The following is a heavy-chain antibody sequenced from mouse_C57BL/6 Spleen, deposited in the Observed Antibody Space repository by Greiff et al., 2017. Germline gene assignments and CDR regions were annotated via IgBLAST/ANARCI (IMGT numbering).Heavy chain of an antibody. D-gene: IGHD2-5*01. CDR1: GYTFTDYN. J-gene: IGHJ2*01. CDR3: ARRGDSTHYFDD. Sequence: VHVKQSGPELVKPGASVKIPCKASGYTFTDYNMDWVKQSHGKSLEWIGDINPNNGGTIYNQKFKGKATLTVDTSSSTAYMELRSLTSEDTAVYDCARRGDSTHYFDDWGQGTTLTVSS. CDR2: INPNNGGT. V-gene: IGHV1-18*01.